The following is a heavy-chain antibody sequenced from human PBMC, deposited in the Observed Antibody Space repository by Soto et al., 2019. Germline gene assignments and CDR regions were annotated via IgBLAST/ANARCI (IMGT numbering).Heavy chain of an antibody. D-gene: IGHD4-17*01. V-gene: IGHV4-59*01. CDR3: ARRYGASFDY. CDR2: IYYSGST. Sequence: QVQLQESGPGLVKPSETLSLTCTVSGGSISSYYWSWIRQPPGKGLEWIGYIYYSGSTNYNPSLXSXAXPXGDTSKNQFSLKLSSVTAADTAVYYCARRYGASFDYWGQGTLVTVSS. J-gene: IGHJ4*02. CDR1: GGSISSYY.